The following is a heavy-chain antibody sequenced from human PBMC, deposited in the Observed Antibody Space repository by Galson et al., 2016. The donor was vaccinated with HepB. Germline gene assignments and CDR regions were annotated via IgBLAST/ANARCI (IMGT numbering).Heavy chain of an antibody. CDR1: GGSINSGGYY. Sequence: LSLTCTVSGGSINSGGYYWNWIRQPPGKGLEWIGYIYYSGSTHYNPSLKSRLPMSVETSKNQFSLKLSSVTAADTAVYYCARGPSFGLVISPFDSWGQGTLVTVSS. CDR3: ARGPSFGLVISPFDS. D-gene: IGHD3-3*01. V-gene: IGHV4-31*03. J-gene: IGHJ4*02. CDR2: IYYSGST.